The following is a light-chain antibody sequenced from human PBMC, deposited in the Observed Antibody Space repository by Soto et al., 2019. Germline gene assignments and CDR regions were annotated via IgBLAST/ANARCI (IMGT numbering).Light chain of an antibody. V-gene: IGLV1-40*01. CDR3: SSYTSSSILDV. Sequence: QSVLTQPPSVSGAPGQKITISCTGSSSNIGAGYDVHWYRQFPGAAPKLLISGDNNRPSGVPDRFSGSKSGTSASLAITGLQAEDEADYYCSSYTSSSILDVFGTGTKSPS. CDR2: GDN. CDR1: SSNIGAGYD. J-gene: IGLJ1*01.